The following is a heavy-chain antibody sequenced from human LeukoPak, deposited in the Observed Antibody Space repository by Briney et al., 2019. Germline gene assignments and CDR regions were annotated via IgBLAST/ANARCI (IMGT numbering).Heavy chain of an antibody. J-gene: IGHJ6*03. CDR3: ARAGRTTGYYYYYMDV. CDR1: GGSISSYY. Sequence: SETLSLTCTVSGGSISSYYWSWIRQPPGKGLEWIGYIYYSGSTNYNPSPKSRVTISVDTSKNQFSLKLSSVTAADTAVYYCARAGRTTGYYYYYMDVWGKGTTVTVSS. V-gene: IGHV4-59*01. CDR2: IYYSGST. D-gene: IGHD1-7*01.